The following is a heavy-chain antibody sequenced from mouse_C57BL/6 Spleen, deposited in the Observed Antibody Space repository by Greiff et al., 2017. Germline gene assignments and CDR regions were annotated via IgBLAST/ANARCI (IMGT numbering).Heavy chain of an antibody. V-gene: IGHV5-17*01. Sequence: EVKLVESGGGLVKPGGSLKLSCAASGFTFSDYGMHWVRQAPEKGLEWVAYISSGSSTIYYADTVQGRFTISRDNAKNTLFLQMTSLRSEDTAMSYCARGVYYFDYWGQGTTLTVSS. CDR3: ARGVYYFDY. CDR1: GFTFSDYG. J-gene: IGHJ2*01. CDR2: ISSGSSTI.